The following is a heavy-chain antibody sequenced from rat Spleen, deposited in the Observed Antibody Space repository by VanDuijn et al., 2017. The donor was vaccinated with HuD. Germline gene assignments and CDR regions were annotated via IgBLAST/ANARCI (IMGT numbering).Heavy chain of an antibody. CDR2: ITNPGDST. Sequence: EVQLVESGGGLVQPGGSLKLSCVASGITFTNYWMTWIRQAPGKGLEWIASITNPGDSTYYLDSVKGRFTISRDNAENTVYLQMNSLRSEDTATYYCAKGAYWGQGVMVTVSS. CDR3: AKGAY. CDR1: GITFTNYW. V-gene: IGHV5-31*01. J-gene: IGHJ2*01.